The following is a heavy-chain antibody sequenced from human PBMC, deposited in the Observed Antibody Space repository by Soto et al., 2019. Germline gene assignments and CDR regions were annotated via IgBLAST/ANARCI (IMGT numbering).Heavy chain of an antibody. D-gene: IGHD4-17*01. Sequence: SATLSLTCTVSGDSVSSVGFHWGWLRQHPGKGLEWIGYIYYSGSTYYNPSLKSRVTISVDTSKNQFSLKLSSVTAADTAVYYCATTVTTRKDFGPWGQGTLVTVSS. CDR3: ATTVTTRKDFGP. J-gene: IGHJ5*02. CDR1: GDSVSSVGFH. V-gene: IGHV4-31*03. CDR2: IYYSGST.